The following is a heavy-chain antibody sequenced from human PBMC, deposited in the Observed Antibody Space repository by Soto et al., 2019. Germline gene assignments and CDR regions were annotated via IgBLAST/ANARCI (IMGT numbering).Heavy chain of an antibody. CDR2: VHYSGNT. J-gene: IGHJ5*02. CDR3: ARPDRVVAEGRWFDP. D-gene: IGHD2-15*01. Sequence: ETLSLTCTVSGYSISSGYHWAWIRQPPGKGLEWLGSVHYSGNTYYNPSLKSRLTISVDKSKNQFSLNLSSVTAADTAVYYCARPDRVVAEGRWFDPWGQGXLVTVYS. CDR1: GYSISSGYH. V-gene: IGHV4-38-2*02.